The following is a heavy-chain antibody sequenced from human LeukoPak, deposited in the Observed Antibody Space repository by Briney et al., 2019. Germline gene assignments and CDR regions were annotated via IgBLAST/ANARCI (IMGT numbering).Heavy chain of an antibody. CDR1: GYTFTSYG. Sequence: ASVKVSCKASGYTFTSYGISWVRQAPGQGLEWMGWISAYNGNTNYAQKLQGRVTMTTDTSTSTAYMELRSLRSDDTAVYYCARERSSSWYVDYYYYGMDVWGQGTTVTVSS. V-gene: IGHV1-18*01. D-gene: IGHD6-13*01. CDR3: ARERSSSWYVDYYYYGMDV. J-gene: IGHJ6*02. CDR2: ISAYNGNT.